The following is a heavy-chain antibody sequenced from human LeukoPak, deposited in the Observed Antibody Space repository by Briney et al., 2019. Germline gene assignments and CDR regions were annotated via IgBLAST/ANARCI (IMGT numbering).Heavy chain of an antibody. Sequence: PGGSLRLSCAASGFTFSSYAMSWVRQAPGKGLEWVSAISGSGGSTYYADSVKGRFTISRDNSKNTLYLQMNSLRAEDTAVYYCAKIFTYDSSGYPNTVDYWGQGTLVTVSS. J-gene: IGHJ4*02. V-gene: IGHV3-23*01. D-gene: IGHD3-22*01. CDR3: AKIFTYDSSGYPNTVDY. CDR1: GFTFSSYA. CDR2: ISGSGGST.